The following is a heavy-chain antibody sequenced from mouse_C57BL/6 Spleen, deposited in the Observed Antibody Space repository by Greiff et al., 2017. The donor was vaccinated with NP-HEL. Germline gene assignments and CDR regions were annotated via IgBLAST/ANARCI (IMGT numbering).Heavy chain of an antibody. Sequence: EVKLQESGPGLVKPSQSLSLTCSVTGYSITSGYYWNWIRQFPGNKLEWMGYISYDGSNNYNPSLKNRISITRDTSKNQFFLKLNSVTTEDTATYYCARGNDAHGAYWGQGTLVTVSA. V-gene: IGHV3-6*01. D-gene: IGHD2-3*01. J-gene: IGHJ3*01. CDR1: GYSITSGYY. CDR3: ARGNDAHGAY. CDR2: ISYDGSN.